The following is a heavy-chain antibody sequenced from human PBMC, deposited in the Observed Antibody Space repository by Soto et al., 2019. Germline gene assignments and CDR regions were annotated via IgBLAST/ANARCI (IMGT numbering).Heavy chain of an antibody. CDR3: GKGRSGDVGVFY. CDR2: ISPNSGGT. V-gene: IGHV1-2*02. CDR1: GYSFTGYY. Sequence: QVQLVQSGAEVKKSGASVKISCKASGYSFTGYYIHWVRQAPGQGFEWMGEISPNSGGTKYAQKLQGRVTMTSDTSITTVYMDLSNLSTYDTAVYYCGKGRSGDVGVFYWGQGTLVTVYS. J-gene: IGHJ4*02. D-gene: IGHD1-26*01.